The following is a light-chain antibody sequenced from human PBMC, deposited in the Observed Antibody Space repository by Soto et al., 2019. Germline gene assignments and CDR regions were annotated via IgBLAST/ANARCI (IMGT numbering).Light chain of an antibody. CDR3: QQHGSSPPIT. Sequence: ELVLAQAPATLSFSPGERATLSWRASQSVSSSYLAWYQQKPRQAPRLLIYGASSRATGIPDRFSGSGSGTDFTLTISRLEPQDFAVYYCQQHGSSPPITFGQGTRLEIK. CDR2: GAS. V-gene: IGKV3-20*01. J-gene: IGKJ5*01. CDR1: QSVSSSY.